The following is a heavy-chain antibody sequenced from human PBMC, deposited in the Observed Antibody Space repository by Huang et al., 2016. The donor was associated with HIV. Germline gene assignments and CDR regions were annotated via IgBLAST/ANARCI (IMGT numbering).Heavy chain of an antibody. J-gene: IGHJ3*01. CDR1: GGSFNNFG. D-gene: IGHD3-16*01. CDR3: AKRGGAWGSPYAFDL. V-gene: IGHV1-69*13. CDR2: ISTRVGTR. Sequence: QVQLVQSGAEVRKPGSSVKVSCRASGGSFNNFGINWVRQAPGQGLEWMGGISTRVGTRNDAQRFKDRVTITADETTGVVHLEVTSLRSDDTAVYFCAKRGGAWGSPYAFDLWGPGTMVTVSS.